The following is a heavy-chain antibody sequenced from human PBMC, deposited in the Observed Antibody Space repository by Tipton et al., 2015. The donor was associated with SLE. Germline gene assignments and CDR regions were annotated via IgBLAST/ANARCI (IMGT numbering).Heavy chain of an antibody. CDR3: ARMGDKGPFDY. Sequence: LRLSCTVSGGSISSYYWSWIRQPAGKGLEWIGRIYTSGSTNYNPSLKSRVTMSVDTSKNQFSLKLSSVTAADTAVYYCARMGDKGPFDYWGQGTLVTVSS. J-gene: IGHJ4*02. D-gene: IGHD2-21*02. V-gene: IGHV4-4*07. CDR2: IYTSGST. CDR1: GGSISSYY.